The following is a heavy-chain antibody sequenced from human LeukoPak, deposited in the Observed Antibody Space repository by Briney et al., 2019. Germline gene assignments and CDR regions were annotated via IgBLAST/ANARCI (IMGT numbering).Heavy chain of an antibody. Sequence: GGSLRRSCAASGFTFSSYAMSWVRQAPGKGLVGVSAISGSGGSTYYADSVKGRFTISRDKSKNTLYLQMNSLRDEDTAVYYCAEGRGRVFDYGDSEVFDYWGQGTLVTVSS. V-gene: IGHV3-23*01. CDR1: GFTFSSYA. CDR2: ISGSGGST. D-gene: IGHD4-17*01. CDR3: AEGRGRVFDYGDSEVFDY. J-gene: IGHJ4*02.